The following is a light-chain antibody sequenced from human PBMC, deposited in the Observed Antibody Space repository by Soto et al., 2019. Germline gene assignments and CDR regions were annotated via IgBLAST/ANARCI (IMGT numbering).Light chain of an antibody. J-gene: IGLJ1*01. Sequence: GEIGYYKDVSWYQQHPGRVPKVIIYEVSNRPSGVSYRFSGTKSGNTASLTVSGLQAEDEADYHSSSYTRRGTLIVGTVTKVPV. CDR1: GEIGYYKD. CDR2: EVS. V-gene: IGLV2-14*01. CDR3: SSYTRRGTLI.